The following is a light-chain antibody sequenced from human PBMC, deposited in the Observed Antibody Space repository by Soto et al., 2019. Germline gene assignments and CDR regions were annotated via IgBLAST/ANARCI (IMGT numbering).Light chain of an antibody. CDR3: QPYDSSLSAWV. CDR2: GST. V-gene: IGLV1-40*01. Sequence: QSVLTQPPSVSGAPGQRVTISCTGNSSNIGTPYDVHWYHQLAGAAPKLLIYGSTNRPSGVPERFSGSKSGISASLAITGLQAEDEADYYCQPYDSSLSAWVFGGGTKLTVL. CDR1: SSNIGTPYD. J-gene: IGLJ3*02.